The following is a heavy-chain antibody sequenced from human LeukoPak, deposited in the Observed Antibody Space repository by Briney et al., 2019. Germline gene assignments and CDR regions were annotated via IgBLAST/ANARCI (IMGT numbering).Heavy chain of an antibody. J-gene: IGHJ6*03. Sequence: GGSLRLSCAASGFTFSSYAMHWVRQAPGKGLEWVAVISYDGSNKYYADSVKGRFTISRDNSKNTLYLQMNSLRAEDTAVYYCARERDFWSLYYYMDVWGKGTTVTVSS. D-gene: IGHD3-3*01. V-gene: IGHV3-30-3*01. CDR1: GFTFSSYA. CDR2: ISYDGSNK. CDR3: ARERDFWSLYYYMDV.